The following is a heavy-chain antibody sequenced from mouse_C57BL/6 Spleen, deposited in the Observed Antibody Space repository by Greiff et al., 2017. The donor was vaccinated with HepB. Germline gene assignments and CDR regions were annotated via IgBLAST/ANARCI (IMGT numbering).Heavy chain of an antibody. Sequence: QVQLQQPGAELVKPGASVKVSCKASGYTFTSYWMHWVKQRPGQGLEWIGRIHPSDSDTNYNQKFKGKATLTVDKSSSTAYMHLSSLTSEDSAVYYCAIVPVLLRLAYWGQGLWSLSLQ. CDR3: AIVPVLLRLAY. V-gene: IGHV1-74*01. J-gene: IGHJ3*01. D-gene: IGHD1-1*01. CDR1: GYTFTSYW. CDR2: IHPSDSDT.